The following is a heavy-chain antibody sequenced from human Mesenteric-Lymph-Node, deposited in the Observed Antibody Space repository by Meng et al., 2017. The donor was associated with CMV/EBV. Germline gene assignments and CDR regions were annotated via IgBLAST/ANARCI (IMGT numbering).Heavy chain of an antibody. J-gene: IGHJ6*02. Sequence: GGSLRLSCAASGFTLSTAWMSWVRQAPGKGLEWVGRIKSKTDGWTTDYAAPVKGRFAISRDDSKNTLYLQMDRLKTEDTAVYFCTADWCSSPPYYYAMDVWGQGTTVTVSS. D-gene: IGHD4/OR15-4a*01. CDR1: GFTLSTAW. CDR3: TADWCSSPPYYYAMDV. CDR2: IKSKTDGWTT. V-gene: IGHV3-15*01.